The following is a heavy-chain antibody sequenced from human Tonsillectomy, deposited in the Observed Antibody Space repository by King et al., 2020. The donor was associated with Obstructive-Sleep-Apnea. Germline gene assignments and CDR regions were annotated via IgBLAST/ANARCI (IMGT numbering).Heavy chain of an antibody. CDR2: ISSSDNTK. V-gene: IGHV3-11*01. CDR1: GFTFSDYY. D-gene: IGHD4-23*01. Sequence: QLVQSGGGLVKPGGSLRLSCAASGFTFSDYYMSWIRQAPGKGLEWVSYISSSDNTKYYADSVKGRFTISRDNARNSLYLQMNSLRAEDTAVYYCARVPSGVTYYFDYWGQGTLVTVSS. CDR3: ARVPSGVTYYFDY. J-gene: IGHJ4*02.